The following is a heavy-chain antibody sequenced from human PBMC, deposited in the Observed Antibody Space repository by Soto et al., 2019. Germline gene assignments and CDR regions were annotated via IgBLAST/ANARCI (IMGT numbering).Heavy chain of an antibody. CDR3: ARDQPGYSYGYGLGY. Sequence: SVKVSCKASGGTFSSYAISWVRQAPGQGLEWMGGIIPIFGTANYAQKFQGRVTITADESTSTAYMELSSLRSEDTAVYYCARDQPGYSYGYGLGYWGQGTLVTVSS. J-gene: IGHJ4*02. V-gene: IGHV1-69*13. CDR1: GGTFSSYA. CDR2: IIPIFGTA. D-gene: IGHD5-18*01.